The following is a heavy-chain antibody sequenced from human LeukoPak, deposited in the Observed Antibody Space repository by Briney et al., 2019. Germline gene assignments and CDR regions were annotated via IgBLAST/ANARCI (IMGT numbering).Heavy chain of an antibody. CDR3: ARASSPLWFGESNYFDY. D-gene: IGHD3-10*01. CDR1: GYTFTGYY. J-gene: IGHJ4*02. Sequence: ASVKVSCKASGYTFTGYYMHWVRQAPGQGLEWMGWINPNSGGTNYAQKFQSRVTMTRDTSISTAYMELSRLRSDDTAVYYCARASSPLWFGESNYFDYWGQGTLVTVSS. CDR2: INPNSGGT. V-gene: IGHV1-2*02.